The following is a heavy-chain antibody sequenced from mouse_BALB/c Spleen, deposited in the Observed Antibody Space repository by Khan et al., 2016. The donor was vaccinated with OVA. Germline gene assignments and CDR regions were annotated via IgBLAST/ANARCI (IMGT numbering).Heavy chain of an antibody. Sequence: EVQLVESGPGLVKPSQSLSLTCTVTGYSITSDYAWNWLRQFPGNKLEWMGYINYSGSANYNPALKSRISTTRDTSKNQFFLQLISVSTAASATYYCARDGSRYNYAMDYWGQGTSVTVSS. J-gene: IGHJ4*01. V-gene: IGHV3-2*02. D-gene: IGHD2-3*01. CDR2: INYSGSA. CDR1: GYSITSDYA. CDR3: ARDGSRYNYAMDY.